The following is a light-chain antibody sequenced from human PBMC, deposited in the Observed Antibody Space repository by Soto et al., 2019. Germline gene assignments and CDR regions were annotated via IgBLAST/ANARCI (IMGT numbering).Light chain of an antibody. Sequence: IAVKPAPAPLPLSQGAGDPLSCRASQTVRNNYLAWYQQKPGQAPRLLMYGASSRATGTPDRISGGGSGTDFTLTISRLEPEDFAVYYCQHYVTSSITFGQGTRLDIK. CDR3: QHYVTSSIT. CDR2: GAS. CDR1: QTVRNNY. J-gene: IGKJ5*01. V-gene: IGKV3-20*01.